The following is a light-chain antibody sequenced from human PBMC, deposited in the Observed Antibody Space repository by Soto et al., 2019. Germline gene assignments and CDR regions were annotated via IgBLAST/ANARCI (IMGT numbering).Light chain of an antibody. CDR1: GGHSSYI. CDR2: LEGSGSY. J-gene: IGLJ3*02. V-gene: IGLV4-60*02. CDR3: ETWDSNSWV. Sequence: QSVLTQSSSASASLGSSVKLTCTLSGGHSSYIIAWHQQQPGKAPRYLMKLEGSGSYNKGSGVPDRFSGSSSGADRYLTISNLQFEDEADYYCETWDSNSWVFGGGTKLTVL.